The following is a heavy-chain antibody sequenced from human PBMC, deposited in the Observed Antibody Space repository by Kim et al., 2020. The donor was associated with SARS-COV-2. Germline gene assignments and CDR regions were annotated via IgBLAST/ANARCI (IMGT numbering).Heavy chain of an antibody. CDR3: SHNWIS. CDR2: IKEDGTKK. J-gene: IGHJ4*02. V-gene: IGHV3-7*01. CDR1: GFAFSDYS. Sequence: GGSLRLSCAASGFAFSDYSVNWVRQAPGKGLEWVANIKEDGTKKYYVDSVKGRFTISRDKAKSSLYLQMRGLRAEDTAAYYCSHNWISWGQGTPVTVSS. D-gene: IGHD2-2*03.